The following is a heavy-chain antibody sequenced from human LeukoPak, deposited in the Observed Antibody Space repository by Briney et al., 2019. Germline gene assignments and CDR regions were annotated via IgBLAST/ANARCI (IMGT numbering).Heavy chain of an antibody. D-gene: IGHD2-15*01. J-gene: IGHJ4*02. CDR1: GLPFSNYG. CDR3: AQDRSYIGLDN. CDR2: FSASGST. Sequence: GGSLRLSCAASGLPFSNYGMNWARQAPGKGLEWVSAFSASGSTYYADSVKGRFTVSRDNSENMPYLQMNSLRAEDTAVYYCAQDRSYIGLDNWGQGTLVTVSS. V-gene: IGHV3-23*01.